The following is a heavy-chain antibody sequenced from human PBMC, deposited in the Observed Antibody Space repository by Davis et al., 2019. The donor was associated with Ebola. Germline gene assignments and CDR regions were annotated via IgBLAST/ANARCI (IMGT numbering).Heavy chain of an antibody. CDR3: AKAVATMGYYIDY. V-gene: IGHV3-30*02. J-gene: IGHJ4*02. D-gene: IGHD3-10*01. Sequence: PGGSLRLSCAASGFAFSTYGLHWVRQAPGTGQEWVAIIQNDGSNMKYADSVKGRFTISRDNSKNTLFLQMSSLRPEDAAVYYCAKAVATMGYYIDYWGQGTLVTVSS. CDR1: GFAFSTYG. CDR2: IQNDGSNM.